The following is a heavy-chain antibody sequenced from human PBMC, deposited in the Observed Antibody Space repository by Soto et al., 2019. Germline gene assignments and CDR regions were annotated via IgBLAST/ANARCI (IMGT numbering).Heavy chain of an antibody. V-gene: IGHV3-33*01. CDR3: ARERAAYYDILTGYYNPYY. Sequence: QVQLVESGGGVVQPGRSLRLSCAASGFTFSSYGMHWVRQAPGKGLEWVAVIWYDGSNKYYADSVKGRFTISRDNSKNTLYLQMNSLRAEDTAVYYCARERAAYYDILTGYYNPYYWGQGTLVIVSS. CDR1: GFTFSSYG. CDR2: IWYDGSNK. J-gene: IGHJ4*02. D-gene: IGHD3-9*01.